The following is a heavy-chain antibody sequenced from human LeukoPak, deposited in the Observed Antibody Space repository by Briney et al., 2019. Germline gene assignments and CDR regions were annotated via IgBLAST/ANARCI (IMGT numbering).Heavy chain of an antibody. D-gene: IGHD6-19*01. J-gene: IGHJ5*02. CDR3: AKSFIAVAGVNWFDP. CDR2: IRYDGSNK. V-gene: IGHV3-30*02. Sequence: SGGSLRLSCAASGFTFSSYGMHWVRQAPGKGLEWVAFIRYDGSNKYYADSVKGRFTISRDNSKNTLYLQMNSLRAEDTAVYYCAKSFIAVAGVNWFDPWGQGTLVTVSS. CDR1: GFTFSSYG.